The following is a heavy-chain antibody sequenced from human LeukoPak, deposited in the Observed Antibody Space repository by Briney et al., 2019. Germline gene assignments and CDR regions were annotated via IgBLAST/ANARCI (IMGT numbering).Heavy chain of an antibody. CDR2: ITLSRTTI. J-gene: IGHJ4*02. V-gene: IGHV3-48*02. D-gene: IGHD6-13*01. CDR3: ARETPDSSSWTAFDF. CDR1: GFTFSSYW. Sequence: PGGSLRLSCAASGFTFSSYWMSWVRQAPGKGLEWVAYITLSRTTIYYADSVKGRFTISRDNAKNSLSLQMNSLRDEDTAVYYCARETPDSSSWTAFDFWGQGTLVTVSS.